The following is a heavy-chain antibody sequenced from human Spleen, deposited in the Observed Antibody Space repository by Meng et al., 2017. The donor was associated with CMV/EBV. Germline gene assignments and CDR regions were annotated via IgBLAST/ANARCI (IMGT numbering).Heavy chain of an antibody. V-gene: IGHV4-34*01. D-gene: IGHD6-13*01. CDR1: GGSFSGYY. J-gene: IGHJ5*02. CDR3: ARVQGAGNIGFDP. CDR2: INHSGST. Sequence: SETLSLTCAVYGGSFSGYYWSWIRQPPGKGLEWIGEINHSGSTNYNPSLKSRVTISVDTSKNQFSLKLSSVTAADTAVYYCARVQGAGNIGFDPWGQGTLVTVSS.